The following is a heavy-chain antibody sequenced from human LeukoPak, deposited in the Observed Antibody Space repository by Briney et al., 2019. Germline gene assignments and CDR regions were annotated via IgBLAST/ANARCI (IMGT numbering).Heavy chain of an antibody. J-gene: IGHJ4*02. CDR3: AKDIGQQLVRGADY. CDR2: IRYDGSNK. D-gene: IGHD6-13*01. CDR1: GFTFSSYA. V-gene: IGHV3-30*02. Sequence: GGSLRLSCAASGFTFSSYAMHWVRRAPGKGLEWVAFIRYDGSNKYYSDSVKGRFTISRDYSKNTLYLQMNSLRAEDTAVYYCAKDIGQQLVRGADYWGQGTLVTVSS.